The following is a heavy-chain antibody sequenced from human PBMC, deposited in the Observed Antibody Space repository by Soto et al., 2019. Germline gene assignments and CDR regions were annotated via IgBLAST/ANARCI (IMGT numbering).Heavy chain of an antibody. CDR2: ISAHNGNT. J-gene: IGHJ4*02. Sequence: QVHLVQSGAEVKKPGASVKVSCKASGYTFTSYGITWVRQAPGQGLEWMGWISAHNGNTDCAQKLQGRVIVTRDTSTSTAYMELRSLISDDTAVYYCARGRYGDYGGQGALVTVSS. D-gene: IGHD1-1*01. V-gene: IGHV1-18*01. CDR1: GYTFTSYG. CDR3: ARGRYGDY.